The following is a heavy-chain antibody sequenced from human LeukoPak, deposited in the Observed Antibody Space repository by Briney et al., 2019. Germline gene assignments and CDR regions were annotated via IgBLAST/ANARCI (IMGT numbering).Heavy chain of an antibody. V-gene: IGHV3-33*01. CDR3: ASSQLDAFDI. CDR1: GFTFSSYG. CDR2: IWYDGSNK. Sequence: GRSLRLSCAASGFTFSSYGMHWVRQAPGKGLEWVAVIWYDGSNKYYADSVKGRFTISRDNSKNTLYLQMNSLRAEDTDVYYCASSQLDAFDIWGQGTMVTVSS. J-gene: IGHJ3*02. D-gene: IGHD2-2*01.